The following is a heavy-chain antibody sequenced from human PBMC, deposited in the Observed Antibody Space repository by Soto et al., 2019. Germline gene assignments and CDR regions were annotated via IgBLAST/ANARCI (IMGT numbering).Heavy chain of an antibody. J-gene: IGHJ6*03. V-gene: IGHV3-30*18. Sequence: PWGSLRLSCAASGFTFSSYGMHWVRQAPGKGLEWVAVISYDGSNKYYADSVKGRFTISRDNSKNTLYLQMNSLRAEDTAVYYCAKDEVYSSGWFLAANYYYYMDVWGKGTTVTVSS. D-gene: IGHD6-19*01. CDR2: ISYDGSNK. CDR1: GFTFSSYG. CDR3: AKDEVYSSGWFLAANYYYYMDV.